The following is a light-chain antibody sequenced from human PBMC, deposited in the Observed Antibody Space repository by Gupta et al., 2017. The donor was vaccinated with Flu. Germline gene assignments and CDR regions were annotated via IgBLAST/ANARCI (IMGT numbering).Light chain of an antibody. CDR3: QQYLTLPVT. CDR1: QSVSHS. Sequence: VITQSPATPSVSPGERTPLSCRASQSVSHSLPWYQQKTGHAPSRHVYATDTRATGVPARFSGSGSGTEFTLTIGSMQSEEFSIYYGQQYLTLPVTFGQGTKVEFK. CDR2: ATD. V-gene: IGKV3-15*01. J-gene: IGKJ1*01.